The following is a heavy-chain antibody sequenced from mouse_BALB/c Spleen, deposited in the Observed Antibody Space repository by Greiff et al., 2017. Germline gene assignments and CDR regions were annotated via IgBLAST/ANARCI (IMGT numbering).Heavy chain of an antibody. Sequence: DVHLVESGGGLVKPGGSLKLSCAASGFTFSSYTMSWVRQTPEKRLEWVATISSGGSYTYYPDSVKGRFTISRDNAKNTLYLQMSSLKSEDTAMYYCTRVYGNYFAYWGQGTLVTVSA. CDR3: TRVYGNYFAY. D-gene: IGHD2-10*02. CDR1: GFTFSSYT. CDR2: ISSGGSYT. V-gene: IGHV5-6-4*01. J-gene: IGHJ3*01.